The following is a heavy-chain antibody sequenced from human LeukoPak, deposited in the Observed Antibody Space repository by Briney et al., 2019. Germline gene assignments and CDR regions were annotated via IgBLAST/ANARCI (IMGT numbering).Heavy chain of an antibody. CDR1: GFIFSNYW. D-gene: IGHD3-10*01. Sequence: GGSLTLSCAASGFIFSNYWMSWVRQAPGKGLEWVARKKQDGSEKKYVDSVKGRFTISRDDAKKSLYLQMNSLRAEDTAVYYCTRDPTMVRGASDYWGQGTLVTVSS. CDR2: KKQDGSEK. J-gene: IGHJ4*02. V-gene: IGHV3-7*03. CDR3: TRDPTMVRGASDY.